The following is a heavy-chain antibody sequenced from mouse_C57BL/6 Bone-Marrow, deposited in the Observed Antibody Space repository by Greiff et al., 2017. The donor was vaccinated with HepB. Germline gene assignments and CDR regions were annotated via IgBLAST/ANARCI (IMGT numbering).Heavy chain of an antibody. CDR1: GFSINSDCY. J-gene: IGHJ4*01. V-gene: IGHV3-3*01. Sequence: EVKVEESGPSLVRPSQTLSLTCTVTGFSINSDCYWIWIRQFPGNNLEYIGYTFYSGITYYNPSLESRTYITRDTSKNQFSLKLSSVTTEDTATYYCARDQGYYGSLYAMDYWGQGTSVTVSS. CDR3: ARDQGYYGSLYAMDY. D-gene: IGHD1-1*01. CDR2: TFYSGIT.